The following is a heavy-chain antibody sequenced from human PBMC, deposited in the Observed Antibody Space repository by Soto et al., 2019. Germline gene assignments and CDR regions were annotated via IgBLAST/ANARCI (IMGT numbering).Heavy chain of an antibody. Sequence: GGSLRLSCAASGFTFSSYAMGWVRQAPGKGLEWVSAISGSGGSTYYADSVKGRFTISRDDSKNTLYLQMNSLRAEDTAVYYCAKETRRRLGESNYWGQGTLVTVSS. CDR1: GFTFSSYA. CDR2: ISGSGGST. V-gene: IGHV3-23*01. J-gene: IGHJ4*02. CDR3: AKETRRRLGESNY. D-gene: IGHD3-16*01.